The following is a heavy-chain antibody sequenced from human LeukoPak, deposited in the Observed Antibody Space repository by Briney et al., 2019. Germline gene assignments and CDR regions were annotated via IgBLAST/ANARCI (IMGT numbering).Heavy chain of an antibody. CDR2: IDYSGST. V-gene: IGHV4-59*01. CDR1: GGSISTYY. CDR3: ARVGSWCFDL. J-gene: IGHJ4*02. D-gene: IGHD6-13*01. Sequence: PSGTLSLTCTVSGGSISTYYWSWIRQPPGKRLEWIGYIDYSGSTNYNPHLKSRVTMSVDMSKNQFSLKLTSVTAADTAVYYCARVGSWCFDLWGQGTLVTVSS.